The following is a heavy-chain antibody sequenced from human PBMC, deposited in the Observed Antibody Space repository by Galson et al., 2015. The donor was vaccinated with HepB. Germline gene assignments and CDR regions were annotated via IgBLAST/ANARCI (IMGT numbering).Heavy chain of an antibody. CDR1: GFTFSSYS. D-gene: IGHD1-1*01. Sequence: SLRLSCAASGFTFSSYSMNWVRQAPGKGLEWVSSISSSSSYIYYADSVKGRFTISRDNAKNSLYLQMNSLRAEDTAVYYCARLSGYWNDGEGPDYWGQGTLVTVSS. V-gene: IGHV3-21*01. CDR3: ARLSGYWNDGEGPDY. CDR2: ISSSSSYI. J-gene: IGHJ4*02.